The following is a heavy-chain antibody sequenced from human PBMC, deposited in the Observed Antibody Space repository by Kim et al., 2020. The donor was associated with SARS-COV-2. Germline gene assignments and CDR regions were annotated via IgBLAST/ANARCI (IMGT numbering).Heavy chain of an antibody. Sequence: NPTLKSLVTTSVDKSKNQFSLKLSSVTAADTAVYYCARVPYSSSSVGFDYWGQGTLVTVSS. J-gene: IGHJ4*02. V-gene: IGHV4-4*07. CDR3: ARVPYSSSSVGFDY. D-gene: IGHD6-6*01.